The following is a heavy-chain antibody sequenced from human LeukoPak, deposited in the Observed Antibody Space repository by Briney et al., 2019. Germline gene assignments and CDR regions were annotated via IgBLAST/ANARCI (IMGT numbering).Heavy chain of an antibody. Sequence: ASVKLTCKVSGVTLAGLSMHWVRQPPGKGLEWVGGFDRKNGDTIYAQRFRGRVTLTEDTSTGTAYMDLSSLGADDTAVYYCATGVFCATTTCPGYQHYYYFMDVWGKGTTVTVSS. D-gene: IGHD2-2*01. CDR2: FDRKNGDT. J-gene: IGHJ6*03. V-gene: IGHV1-24*01. CDR3: ATGVFCATTTCPGYQHYYYFMDV. CDR1: GVTLAGLS.